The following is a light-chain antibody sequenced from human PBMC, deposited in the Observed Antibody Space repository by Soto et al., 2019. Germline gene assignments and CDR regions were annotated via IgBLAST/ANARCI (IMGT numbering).Light chain of an antibody. Sequence: QSVLTQPPSVSAAPGQKVTLSCSGSSSNIGHNYVSWYQHLPGTTPKLLIYDSNQRPSGIPDRFSGSKSGTSATLAITGLQTGDDADYYCGTWDSSLSANVFGTGTKVTVL. J-gene: IGLJ1*01. CDR1: SSNIGHNY. CDR3: GTWDSSLSANV. CDR2: DSN. V-gene: IGLV1-51*01.